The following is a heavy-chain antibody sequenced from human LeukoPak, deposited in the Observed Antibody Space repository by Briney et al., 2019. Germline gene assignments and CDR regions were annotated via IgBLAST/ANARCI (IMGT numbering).Heavy chain of an antibody. CDR2: IYHSGST. Sequence: PSETLSLTCTVSGGSISSGGYYWSWIRQPPGKGLEWIGYIYHSGSTYYNPSLKSRVTISVDRSKNQFSLKLSSVTAADTAVYYCASYITIFGVVQSLNDYWGQGTLVTVSS. V-gene: IGHV4-30-2*01. J-gene: IGHJ4*02. CDR3: ASYITIFGVVQSLNDY. D-gene: IGHD3-3*01. CDR1: GGSISSGGYY.